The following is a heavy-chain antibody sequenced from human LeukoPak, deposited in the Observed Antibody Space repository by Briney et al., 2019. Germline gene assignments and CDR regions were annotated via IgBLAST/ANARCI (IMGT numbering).Heavy chain of an antibody. Sequence: ASVKVSCKASGYTFTSYDINWVRQATGQGLEWVGWMNPNSANTGYAQKFQGRVTMTRDTSTSTVYMELSSLRSEDTAVYYCARDPGSGSYGSDYWGQGTLVTVSS. CDR3: ARDPGSGSYGSDY. V-gene: IGHV1-8*02. D-gene: IGHD1-26*01. J-gene: IGHJ4*02. CDR1: GYTFTSYD. CDR2: MNPNSANT.